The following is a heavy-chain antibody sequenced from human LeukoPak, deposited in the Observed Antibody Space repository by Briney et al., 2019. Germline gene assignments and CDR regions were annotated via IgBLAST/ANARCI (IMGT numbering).Heavy chain of an antibody. D-gene: IGHD3-9*01. J-gene: IGHJ4*02. Sequence: PSETLSLTCAVSGDSKSNSNWWSRVRQPPGEGLEWIGYIFHTESTHYNPSLKSRHTISEDKSKNHSSQRLISLTGPDTAVYFCARVHVIDWGSSHFDYWGQGNLDSVSS. CDR2: IFHTEST. V-gene: IGHV4-4*02. CDR3: ARVHVIDWGSSHFDY. CDR1: GDSKSNSNW.